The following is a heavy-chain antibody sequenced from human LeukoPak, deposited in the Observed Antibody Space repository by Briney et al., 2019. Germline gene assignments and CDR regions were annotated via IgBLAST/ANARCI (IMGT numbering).Heavy chain of an antibody. CDR2: ISGSGGKT. CDR3: AKVGDGGYAVMEYYFDH. D-gene: IGHD5-12*01. J-gene: IGHJ4*02. Sequence: GGSLRLSCAASGFTLSSYAMNWVRHAPEKGLEWVSFISGSGGKTHHADSVKGRSTISRDNSKDPLYLQMNSLRAEDPAVTYCAKVGDGGYAVMEYYFDHWGQGTLVTVSS. CDR1: GFTLSSYA. V-gene: IGHV3-23*01.